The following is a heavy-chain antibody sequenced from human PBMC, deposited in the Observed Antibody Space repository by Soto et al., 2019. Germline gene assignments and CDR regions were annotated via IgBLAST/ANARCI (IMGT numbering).Heavy chain of an antibody. CDR2: INAGNGNT. D-gene: IGHD3-3*01. CDR1: GYTFTSYA. J-gene: IGHJ6*02. Sequence: GASVKVSCKASGYTFTSYAMHWVCQAPGQRLEWMGWINAGNGNTKYSQKFQGRVTITRDTSASTAYMELSSLRSEDTAVYYCARGYDFPRARYYYYGMDVWGQGTTVTVSS. V-gene: IGHV1-3*01. CDR3: ARGYDFPRARYYYYGMDV.